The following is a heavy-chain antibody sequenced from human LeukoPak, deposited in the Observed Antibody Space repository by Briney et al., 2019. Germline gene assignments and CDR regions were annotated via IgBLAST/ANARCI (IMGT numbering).Heavy chain of an antibody. Sequence: PWGSLRLSCAASGFTFSSYSMNWVRQAPGKGLEWVSSISSSSSYIYYADSVKGRFTISRDNAKNSLYLQINSLRAEDTAVYYCARDRDRWFPLDYWGQGTLVTVSS. D-gene: IGHD4-23*01. CDR2: ISSSSSYI. J-gene: IGHJ4*02. CDR1: GFTFSSYS. V-gene: IGHV3-21*01. CDR3: ARDRDRWFPLDY.